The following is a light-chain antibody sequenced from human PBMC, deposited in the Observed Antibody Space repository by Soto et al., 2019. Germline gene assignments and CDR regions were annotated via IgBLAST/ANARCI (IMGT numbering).Light chain of an antibody. CDR2: GAS. CDR3: NNSDT. J-gene: IGKJ4*01. Sequence: EIVMTQSPATLSVSPGERATLSCRASQNVSSNLAWYPQNPGQAPRLLIRGASTRATVIAARFSGSGSGTEFSLTISSLQSENFAVYYCNNSDTFGGGTKVEIK. V-gene: IGKV3-15*01. CDR1: QNVSSN.